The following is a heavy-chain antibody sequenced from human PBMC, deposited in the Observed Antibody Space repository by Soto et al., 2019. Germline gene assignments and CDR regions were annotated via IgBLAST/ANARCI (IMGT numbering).Heavy chain of an antibody. Sequence: QVQLVESGGGVVQPGRSLRLSCAASGFTFSSYGMHWVRQAPGKGLEWVAVISYDGSNKYYADSVKGRFTISRDNSKNXXYLQMNSLRAEDTAVYYCANAALNDYGDYVDAFDIWGQGTMVTVSS. D-gene: IGHD4-17*01. CDR2: ISYDGSNK. V-gene: IGHV3-30*18. CDR1: GFTFSSYG. J-gene: IGHJ3*02. CDR3: ANAALNDYGDYVDAFDI.